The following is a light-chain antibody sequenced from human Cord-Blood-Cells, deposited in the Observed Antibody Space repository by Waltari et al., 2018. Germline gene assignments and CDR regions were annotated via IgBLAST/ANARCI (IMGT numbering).Light chain of an antibody. CDR3: CSYAGSSTLV. CDR2: VVS. CDR1: SSDVGSYNL. J-gene: IGLJ1*01. Sequence: QSALTQPASVSGSPGQSITISCTGTSSDVGSYNLVSWYQQHPGKAPNLMIYVVSKRPSGVSNRFSGSKSGNTASLTISGLQAEDEADYYCCSYAGSSTLVFGTGTKVTVL. V-gene: IGLV2-23*02.